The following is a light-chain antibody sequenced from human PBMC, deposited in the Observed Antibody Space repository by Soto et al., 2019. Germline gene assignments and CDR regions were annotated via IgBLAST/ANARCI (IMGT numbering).Light chain of an antibody. CDR3: QQYNKWPLIT. CDR1: QSISIV. Sequence: MTQSPSTLSASVGDRVTFGCRASQSISIVLAWYRQKPGQAPRLLIYGASTRATGTPARFSGSGSGTDFTLTISSLQSEDFALYYCQQYNKWPLITFGQGTRLEI. CDR2: GAS. J-gene: IGKJ5*01. V-gene: IGKV3D-15*01.